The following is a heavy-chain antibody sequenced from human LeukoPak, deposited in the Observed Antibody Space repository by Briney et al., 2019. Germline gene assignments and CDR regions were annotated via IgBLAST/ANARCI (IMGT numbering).Heavy chain of an antibody. CDR1: GFTFSSYS. CDR3: ARVPLDNSGYYFDY. V-gene: IGHV3-21*01. J-gene: IGHJ4*02. CDR2: ISSSSSYI. D-gene: IGHD1-1*01. Sequence: GGSLRLSCAASGFTFSSYSMNWARQAPGKGLEWVSSISSSSSYIYYADSVRGRFTISRDNAKNSLYLQMNSLRAEDTAVYYCARVPLDNSGYYFDYWGQGTLVTVSS.